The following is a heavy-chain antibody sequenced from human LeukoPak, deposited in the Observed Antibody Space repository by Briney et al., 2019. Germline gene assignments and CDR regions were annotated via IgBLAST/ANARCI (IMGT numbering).Heavy chain of an antibody. CDR2: IYYSGST. Sequence: SSETLSLTCTVSGGSISSYYWSWIRQPPGKGLEWVGYIYYSGSTNYNPSLKSRVTISVDTSKNQCSLKLSSVTAADTAVYYCARVLLSNYDFWSGYSNWFDPWGQGTLVTVSS. CDR3: ARVLLSNYDFWSGYSNWFDP. V-gene: IGHV4-59*08. CDR1: GGSISSYY. D-gene: IGHD3-3*01. J-gene: IGHJ5*02.